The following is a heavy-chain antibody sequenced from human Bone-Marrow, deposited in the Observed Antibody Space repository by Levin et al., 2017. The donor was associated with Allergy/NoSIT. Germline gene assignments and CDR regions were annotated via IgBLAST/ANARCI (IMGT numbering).Heavy chain of an antibody. CDR2: ISKSGDNT. CDR1: GFTFRKHP. CDR3: ARRNVGSGSYVD. J-gene: IGHJ4*02. Sequence: PGGSLRLSCVGSGFTFRKHPLSWVRQAPGKGLEWVSGISKSGDNTYYADSVKGRFTISRDNSENTLLLDMTSLGVDDTAIYYCARRNVGSGSYVDWGQGTLVSVSS. D-gene: IGHD3-10*01. V-gene: IGHV3-23*01.